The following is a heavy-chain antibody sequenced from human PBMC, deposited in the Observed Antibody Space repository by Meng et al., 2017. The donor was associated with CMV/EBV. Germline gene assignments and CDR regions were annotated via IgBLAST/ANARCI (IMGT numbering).Heavy chain of an antibody. CDR2: INPNSGGT. J-gene: IGHJ6*02. Sequence: ASVKVSCKASGYTFTGYYMHWVRQAPGQGLEWMGWINPNSGGTNYAQKFQGRVTMTRDTSTSTVYMELSSLRSEDTAVYYCARDQARKWGYGSGSGYYYGMDVWGQGTTVTVSS. V-gene: IGHV1-2*02. D-gene: IGHD3-10*01. CDR1: GYTFTGYY. CDR3: ARDQARKWGYGSGSGYYYGMDV.